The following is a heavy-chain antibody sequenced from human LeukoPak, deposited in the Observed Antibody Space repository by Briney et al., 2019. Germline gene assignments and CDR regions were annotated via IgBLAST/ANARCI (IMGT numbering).Heavy chain of an antibody. CDR3: ARVEEWDLYFDY. Sequence: SQTLSLTCTVSGGSISSGDYYWSWIRQPPGKGLEWIGYIYYSGSTYYNPPLKSRVTISVDTSKNQFSLKLSSVTAADTAVYYRARVEEWDLYFDYWGQGTLVTVSS. D-gene: IGHD1-26*01. CDR2: IYYSGST. J-gene: IGHJ4*02. V-gene: IGHV4-30-4*08. CDR1: GGSISSGDYY.